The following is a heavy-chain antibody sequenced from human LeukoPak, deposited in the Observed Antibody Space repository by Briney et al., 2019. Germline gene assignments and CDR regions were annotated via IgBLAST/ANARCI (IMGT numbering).Heavy chain of an antibody. CDR2: INPTRAGT. CDR3: ASGNDNIWGSYPSGF. D-gene: IGHD3-16*02. V-gene: IGHV1-2*02. Sequence: ASVKVSCKASGYTFTAYYMHWVRQAPGQGLEWMGWINPTRAGTKYAQKFQDRVTLTRDTSINTAFMELSRLRSDDTAVYYCASGNDNIWGSYPSGFWGQGTLVTVSS. CDR1: GYTFTAYY. J-gene: IGHJ4*02.